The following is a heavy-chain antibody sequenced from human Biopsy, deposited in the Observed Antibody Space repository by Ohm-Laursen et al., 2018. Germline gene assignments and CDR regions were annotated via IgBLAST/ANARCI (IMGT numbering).Heavy chain of an antibody. CDR3: ATKLTGYFHH. D-gene: IGHD3-9*01. CDR1: RGTFTNYG. Sequence: GASVKASCKAPRGTFTNYGVNWVRQAPGQGLEWLGGNIPILGTGNYAQKFQDRVTVAADTSTSTATMELRSLRSDDTAVYYCATKLTGYFHHWGQGTLVIVSS. J-gene: IGHJ1*01. V-gene: IGHV1-69*06. CDR2: NIPILGTG.